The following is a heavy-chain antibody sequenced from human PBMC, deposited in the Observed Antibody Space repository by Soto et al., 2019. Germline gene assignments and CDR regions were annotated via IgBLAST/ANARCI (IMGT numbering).Heavy chain of an antibody. V-gene: IGHV4-39*01. D-gene: IGHD2-15*01. Sequence: SETLSLTCTVSGGSISSSSYYWGWIRQPPGKGLEWIGSIYYSGSTYYNPSLKSRVTISVDTSKNQFSLKLSSVTAADTAVYHCSSTLVGYMDVWGNGTTVTVSS. CDR2: IYYSGST. J-gene: IGHJ6*03. CDR1: GGSISSSSYY. CDR3: SSTLVGYMDV.